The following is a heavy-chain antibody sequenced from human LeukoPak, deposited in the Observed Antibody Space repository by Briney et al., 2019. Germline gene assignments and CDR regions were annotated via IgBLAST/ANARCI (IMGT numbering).Heavy chain of an antibody. CDR3: ATERPVY. CDR2: ISYDGSNK. V-gene: IGHV3-30*14. D-gene: IGHD2-2*01. J-gene: IGHJ4*02. Sequence: GGSLRLSCAASGFTFSSYAMHWVRQAPGKGLEWVAVISYDGSNKYYADSVKGRFTISRDNSKNTLYLQMNSLRVEDTAVYYCATERPVYWGQGTLVTVSS. CDR1: GFTFSSYA.